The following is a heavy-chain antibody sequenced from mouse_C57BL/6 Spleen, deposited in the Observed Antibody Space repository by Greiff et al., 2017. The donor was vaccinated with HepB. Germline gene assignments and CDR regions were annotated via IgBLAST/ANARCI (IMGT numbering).Heavy chain of an antibody. V-gene: IGHV2-9-1*01. Sequence: QVQLQQSGPGLVAPSQSLSITCTVSGFSLTSYAISWVRQPPGKGLEWLGVIWTGGGTNYNSALKSRLSISKDNSKSQVFLKMNSLQTDDTARYYCARSFYYYGSSYGYFDVWGTGTTVTVSS. CDR2: IWTGGGT. CDR3: ARSFYYYGSSYGYFDV. D-gene: IGHD1-1*01. CDR1: GFSLTSYA. J-gene: IGHJ1*03.